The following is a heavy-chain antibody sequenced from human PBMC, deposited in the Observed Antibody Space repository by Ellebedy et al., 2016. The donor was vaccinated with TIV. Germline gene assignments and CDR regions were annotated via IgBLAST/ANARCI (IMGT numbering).Heavy chain of an antibody. D-gene: IGHD5-12*01. CDR3: ARHPHGYAAFDY. CDR2: TYPGDSDT. Sequence: PGGSLRLSCKGSGYSFTSYWIGWVRQMPGKGLEWMGVTYPGDSDTRYSPSFQGQVTISADKSISTAYLQWSSLKASDTAMYYCARHPHGYAAFDYWGQGTLVTVSS. CDR1: GYSFTSYW. V-gene: IGHV5-51*01. J-gene: IGHJ4*02.